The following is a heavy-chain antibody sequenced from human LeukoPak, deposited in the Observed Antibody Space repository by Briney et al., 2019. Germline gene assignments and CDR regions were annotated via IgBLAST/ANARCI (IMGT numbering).Heavy chain of an antibody. V-gene: IGHV3-53*05. CDR1: GFTGSSKY. Sequence: GSLRLSCAASGFTGSSKYMSWVRQGPGEGLEWGSVIYSGGSTYYADSVKGRFTISRDNSKNTLYLQMSSLRAEDTAVYFCVRGYSFGPYGMDVWGQGTTVTVSS. J-gene: IGHJ6*02. D-gene: IGHD2-15*01. CDR3: VRGYSFGPYGMDV. CDR2: IYSGGST.